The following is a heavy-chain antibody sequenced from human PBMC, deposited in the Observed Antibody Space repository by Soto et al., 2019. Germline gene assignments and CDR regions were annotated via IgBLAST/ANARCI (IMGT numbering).Heavy chain of an antibody. D-gene: IGHD2-21*02. CDR1: GFTFRSYG. Sequence: PGGSLGLSCAASGFTFRSYGMHWVRQAPGKGLEWVAVIWYDGSNKYYADSVKGRFTISRDNSKNTLYLQMNSLRAEDTAVYYCARMVTAIGPGAFDIWGQGTMVTVSS. CDR3: ARMVTAIGPGAFDI. CDR2: IWYDGSNK. V-gene: IGHV3-33*01. J-gene: IGHJ3*02.